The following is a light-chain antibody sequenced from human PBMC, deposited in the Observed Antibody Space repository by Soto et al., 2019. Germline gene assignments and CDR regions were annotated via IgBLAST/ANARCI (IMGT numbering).Light chain of an antibody. CDR2: GAS. CDR1: QNIDMY. V-gene: IGKV1-39*01. CDR3: QHTFNSPPWT. Sequence: DMHMTQSPSSLSASVGDTVTITCRASQNIDMYLNWYQQKPGKAPRVLISGASNLQSGVPSRFSGSGSGTDFTLTISSLQSEDFASYFRQHTFNSPPWTFGQGTKVDIK. J-gene: IGKJ1*01.